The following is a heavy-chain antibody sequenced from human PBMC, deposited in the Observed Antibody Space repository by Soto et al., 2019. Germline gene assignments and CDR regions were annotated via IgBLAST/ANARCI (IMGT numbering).Heavy chain of an antibody. D-gene: IGHD5-12*01. CDR3: AKGPWHLAHGHYFDY. CDR2: ISYDGSTI. V-gene: IGHV3-30*18. J-gene: IGHJ4*02. CDR1: GFTFSNYA. Sequence: QVEVVESGGGVVQPGRSLRLSCAASGFTFSNYAMHWVRQAPGNGLEWVAGISYDGSTIYYVDSVKGRFTVSRDNSKNTLYLHMSSLRADDTAVYSCAKGPWHLAHGHYFDYWGQGTLVTVSS.